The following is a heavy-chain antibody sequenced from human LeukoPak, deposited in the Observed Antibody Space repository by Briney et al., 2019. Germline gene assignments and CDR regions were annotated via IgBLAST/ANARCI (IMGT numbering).Heavy chain of an antibody. J-gene: IGHJ4*02. Sequence: ASLKVSCKASGYTVTSYAKNRVRQAPGQGLEWMGWISTNTGNPTYAQGFTGRFVFSLDTSVSTAYLQISSLKAEDTAVYYCARVPGLDPPDIVVVPAAIGYYFDYWGQGTLVTVSS. D-gene: IGHD2-2*02. CDR2: ISTNTGNP. CDR1: GYTVTSYA. CDR3: ARVPGLDPPDIVVVPAAIGYYFDY. V-gene: IGHV7-4-1*02.